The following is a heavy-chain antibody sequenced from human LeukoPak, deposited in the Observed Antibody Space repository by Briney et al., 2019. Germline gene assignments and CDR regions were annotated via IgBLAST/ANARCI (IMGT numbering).Heavy chain of an antibody. J-gene: IGHJ3*02. CDR2: IYYSGST. CDR1: GGSISSYY. CDR3: AREGWELPRTFDI. Sequence: SETLSLTCTASGGSISSYYWSWIRQPPGKRLEWIGYIYYSGSTNYNPSLKSRVTISVDTSKNQFSLKLSSVTAADTAVYYCAREGWELPRTFDIWGQGTMVTVSS. V-gene: IGHV4-59*01. D-gene: IGHD1-26*01.